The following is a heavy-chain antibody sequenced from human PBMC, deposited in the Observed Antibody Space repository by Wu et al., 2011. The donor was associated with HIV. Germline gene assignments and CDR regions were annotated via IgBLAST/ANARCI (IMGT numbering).Heavy chain of an antibody. CDR2: IIPMSGTA. V-gene: IGHV1-69*01. Sequence: QVQLVQSGAEVKKPGSSVKVSCKASGGTFSSYTISWVRQAPGQGLEWMGGIIPMSGTANYAQKFQGRVTITADESTSTAYLELSSLRSEDTAVYYCAIDYGGTPRYYFDYWGQGTLVTVSP. CDR1: GGTFSSYT. J-gene: IGHJ4*02. CDR3: AIDYGGTPRYYFDY. D-gene: IGHD4-23*01.